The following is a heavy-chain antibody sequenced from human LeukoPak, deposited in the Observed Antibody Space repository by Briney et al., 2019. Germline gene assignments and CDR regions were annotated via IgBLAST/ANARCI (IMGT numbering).Heavy chain of an antibody. CDR2: VSGSGDTT. J-gene: IGHJ4*02. CDR1: GFSFGNHA. V-gene: IGHV3-23*01. Sequence: GGSLRLSCAASGFSFGNHAMIWVRQAPGKGLEWVSVVSGSGDTTYYADSVKGRFTISRDDSENTLYLQMNSLRAEDTAVYYCAKDTYGLARVTMVGGDYWGQGTLVTVSS. CDR3: AKDTYGLARVTMVGGDY. D-gene: IGHD3-10*02.